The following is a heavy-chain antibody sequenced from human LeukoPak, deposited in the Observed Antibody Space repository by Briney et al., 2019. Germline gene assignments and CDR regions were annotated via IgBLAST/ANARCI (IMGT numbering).Heavy chain of an antibody. D-gene: IGHD2-15*01. J-gene: IGHJ4*02. CDR1: GFTFSNYW. V-gene: IGHV3-74*01. CDR2: ITSDGSIT. CDR3: ARDGSLPDY. Sequence: PGGSLRLSCAASGFTFSNYWMHWVRQAPGQGLMWVSRITSDGSITTYADSVKGRFTISRDNAKNTLYLQMNSLRAEDGAMYYCARDGSLPDYWGQGTLVTVSS.